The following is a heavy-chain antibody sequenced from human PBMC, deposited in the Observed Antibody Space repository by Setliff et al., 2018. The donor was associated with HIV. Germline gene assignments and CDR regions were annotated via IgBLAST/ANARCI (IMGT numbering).Heavy chain of an antibody. J-gene: IGHJ4*02. Sequence: SETMSLTCAVYGGSFSDYYWTWTRQSPGKGLEWIGEINHRGSTNYNPSLKGRVTVSVDTSKNQFSLKLGSVTAADTAVYYCARESPSSSWFYFDFWGQGTLVTVSS. CDR2: INHRGST. CDR1: GGSFSDYY. V-gene: IGHV4-34*01. D-gene: IGHD6-13*01. CDR3: ARESPSSSWFYFDF.